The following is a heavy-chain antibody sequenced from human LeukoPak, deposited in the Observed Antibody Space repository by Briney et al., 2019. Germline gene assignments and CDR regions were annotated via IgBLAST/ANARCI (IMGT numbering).Heavy chain of an antibody. J-gene: IGHJ4*02. CDR2: ISNDGSNK. D-gene: IGHD5-24*01. CDR3: AKDLFQGWPPIDKNFDY. Sequence: PGGSLRLSCAASGFTFSNYGMHWVRQAPGKGLEWVALISNDGSNKYYADSVKGRFTISRDNSKNTLYLQMNSLRAEDTAVYYCAKDLFQGWPPIDKNFDYWGQGTLVTVSS. CDR1: GFTFSNYG. V-gene: IGHV3-30*18.